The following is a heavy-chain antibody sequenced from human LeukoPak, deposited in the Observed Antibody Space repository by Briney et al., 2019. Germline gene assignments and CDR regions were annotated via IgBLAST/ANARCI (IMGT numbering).Heavy chain of an antibody. Sequence: ASVKVSCKASGYTFTSYGISWVRQAPGQGLEWMGWISAYNGNTNYAQKLQGRVTMTTDTTTSTAYMELRSLGSDDTAVYYCAREQQLVLMGYYFDYWGQGTLVTVSS. D-gene: IGHD6-13*01. J-gene: IGHJ4*02. CDR3: AREQQLVLMGYYFDY. V-gene: IGHV1-18*01. CDR2: ISAYNGNT. CDR1: GYTFTSYG.